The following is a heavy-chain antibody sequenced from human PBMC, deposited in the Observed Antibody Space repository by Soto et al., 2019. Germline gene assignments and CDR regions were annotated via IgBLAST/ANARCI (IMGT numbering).Heavy chain of an antibody. CDR3: ARDPGSSGPYYFDY. Sequence: PGGSLRLSCAASGFTFSSYSMNWVRQAPGKGLEWVSSISSSSSYIYYADSVKGRFTISRDNAKNSLYLQMNSLRAKDTAVYYCARDPGSSGPYYFDYWGQGTLVTVSS. V-gene: IGHV3-21*01. J-gene: IGHJ4*02. CDR1: GFTFSSYS. CDR2: ISSSSSYI. D-gene: IGHD6-19*01.